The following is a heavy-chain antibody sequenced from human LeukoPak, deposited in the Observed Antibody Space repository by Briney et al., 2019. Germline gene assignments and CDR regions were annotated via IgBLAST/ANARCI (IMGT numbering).Heavy chain of an antibody. J-gene: IGHJ6*02. V-gene: IGHV3-49*04. Sequence: GGSLRLSCTTSGFTVGDHAMSWVRQAPGKGLEWVGFIRSNAYRGTTEYAASVKGRFTISRDDSKSVVYLQMNSLKSEDTAMYYCSRGPIQLWVHNSMDVWGQGTTVTVSS. D-gene: IGHD5-18*01. CDR3: SRGPIQLWVHNSMDV. CDR1: GFTVGDHA. CDR2: IRSNAYRGTT.